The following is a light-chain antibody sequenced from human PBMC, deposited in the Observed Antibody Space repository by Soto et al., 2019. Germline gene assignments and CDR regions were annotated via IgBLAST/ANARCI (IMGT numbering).Light chain of an antibody. Sequence: IVVTQSPASLSGPLGERATINCKSSQSLLSNFNNKNYLAWYQQKPGHPPKLLIYWASTRESGVPDRFSASESGTNFTLTITNLQAEDVAVYYCQQYFRIPLTFGGGT. CDR1: QSLLSNFNNKNY. V-gene: IGKV4-1*01. J-gene: IGKJ4*01. CDR3: QQYFRIPLT. CDR2: WAS.